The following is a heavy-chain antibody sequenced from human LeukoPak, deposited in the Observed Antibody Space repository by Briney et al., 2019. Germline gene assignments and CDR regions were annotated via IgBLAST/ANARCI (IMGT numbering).Heavy chain of an antibody. CDR1: GGSISSYY. D-gene: IGHD6-19*01. CDR3: AKGTVAEGFDY. J-gene: IGHJ4*02. V-gene: IGHV4-4*07. CDR2: IYTSGST. Sequence: SETLSLTCTVSGGSISSYYWSWIRQPAGKGLEWIGRIYTSGSTTYNPSLKSRVTMSVDTSKNQFSLKLSSVTAADTAVYYCAKGTVAEGFDYWGQGTLVTVSS.